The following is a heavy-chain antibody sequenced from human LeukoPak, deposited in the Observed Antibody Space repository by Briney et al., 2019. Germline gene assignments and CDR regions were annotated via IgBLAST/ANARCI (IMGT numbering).Heavy chain of an antibody. Sequence: PGRSLRLSCAASGFTFSSYAMHWVRQAPGKGLEWVAVISYDGSNKYYADSVKGRFTISRDNSKNTLDLQMTSLRAEDTAVCYCAKHAAAAGHGMDVWGQGTTVTVSS. CDR1: GFTFSSYA. V-gene: IGHV3-30-3*02. D-gene: IGHD6-13*01. CDR2: ISYDGSNK. J-gene: IGHJ6*02. CDR3: AKHAAAAGHGMDV.